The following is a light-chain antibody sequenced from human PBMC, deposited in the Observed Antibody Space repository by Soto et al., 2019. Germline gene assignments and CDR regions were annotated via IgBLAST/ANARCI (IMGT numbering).Light chain of an antibody. CDR1: SSDVGVYNY. J-gene: IGLJ1*01. CDR2: DVS. CDR3: CSYAGSYTFV. Sequence: QSALTQPRSVSGSPAQSVTMSCTGTSSDVGVYNYVSWYQQYPGKAPKIMIYDVSKRPSGVPDRFSGSKSDNTASLTISGLQAEDEADYYCCSYAGSYTFVFGIGTKVTVL. V-gene: IGLV2-11*01.